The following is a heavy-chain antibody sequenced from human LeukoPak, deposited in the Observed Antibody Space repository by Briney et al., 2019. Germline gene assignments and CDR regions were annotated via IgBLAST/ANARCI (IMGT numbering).Heavy chain of an antibody. CDR3: ARGITSSSSSYHY. CDR2: INHSGST. CDR1: GGSFSGYY. J-gene: IGHJ4*02. Sequence: SESLSLTCAVYGGSFSGYYWSWIRQPPGKGLEWIGEINHSGSTNYNPSLKSRVTISVDTSKNQFFLQLNSVTPEDTAVYYCARGITSSSSSYHYWGQGTLVTVSS. V-gene: IGHV4-34*01. D-gene: IGHD6-6*01.